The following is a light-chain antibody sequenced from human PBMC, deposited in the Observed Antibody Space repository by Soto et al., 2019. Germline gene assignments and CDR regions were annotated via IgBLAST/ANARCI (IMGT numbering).Light chain of an antibody. J-gene: IGKJ1*01. Sequence: DIQMTQSPSSLSASVGDRVTITCRASQNIRSYLNWYQQRIGKAPKVLIYAASTLQSGAPSRFSGSRSGTDFTPTISSLQPEDVATYYCQKYNIAPSWTFGQGTKVDIK. CDR3: QKYNIAPSWT. CDR1: QNIRSY. V-gene: IGKV1-27*01. CDR2: AAS.